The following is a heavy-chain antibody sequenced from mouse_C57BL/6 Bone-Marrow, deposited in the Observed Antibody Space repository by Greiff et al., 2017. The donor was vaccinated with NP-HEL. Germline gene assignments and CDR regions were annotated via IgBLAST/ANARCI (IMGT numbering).Heavy chain of an antibody. Sequence: VQLQQSGAELARPGASVKLSCKASGYTFTSYGISWVKQRTGQGLEWIGEIYPRSGNTYYNEKFKGKATLTADKSSSTAYMELRSLTSEDSAVYFCARRSYDYEEDYYAMDYWGQGTSVTVSS. D-gene: IGHD2-4*01. CDR3: ARRSYDYEEDYYAMDY. CDR2: IYPRSGNT. J-gene: IGHJ4*01. CDR1: GYTFTSYG. V-gene: IGHV1-81*01.